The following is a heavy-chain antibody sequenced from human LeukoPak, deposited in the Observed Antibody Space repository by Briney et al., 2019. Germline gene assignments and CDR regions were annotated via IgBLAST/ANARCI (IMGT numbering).Heavy chain of an antibody. D-gene: IGHD3-22*01. J-gene: IGHJ1*01. CDR2: ISSSGSTI. CDR3: ARLKYYYDSSGHALQH. CDR1: GFTFSSYE. Sequence: GGSLRLSCAASGFTFSSYEMNWVRQAPGKGLEWVSYISSSGSTIYYADSVKGRFTISRDNAKNSLYLQMNSLRAEDTAVYYCARLKYYYDSSGHALQHWGQGTLVTVSS. V-gene: IGHV3-48*03.